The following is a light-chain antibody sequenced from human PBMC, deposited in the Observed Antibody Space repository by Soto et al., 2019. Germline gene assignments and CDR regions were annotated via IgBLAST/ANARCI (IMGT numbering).Light chain of an antibody. J-gene: IGLJ2*01. CDR1: SSDVGGYNY. Sequence: QSALTQPASVSGSPGQSITISCTGTSSDVGGYNYVSWYQQHPGKAPKLMIYEVSNRPSGVSNRFSGSKSGNTASLTISGLQAEDEADYYCQSYDSSLTVVFGGGTKVTVL. CDR2: EVS. V-gene: IGLV2-14*01. CDR3: QSYDSSLTVV.